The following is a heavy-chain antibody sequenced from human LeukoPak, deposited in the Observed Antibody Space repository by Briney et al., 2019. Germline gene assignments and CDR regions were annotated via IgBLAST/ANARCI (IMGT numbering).Heavy chain of an antibody. Sequence: PSETLSLTCRVSGVSISSGSNYWGWIRQPPGKGLEWIGNIHHSGSTSHNPSLKSRVSISVDTSNNQFSLKLRSVTAADTAVYYCARVLTFHYQYWSGPRILSKGFDYWGQGTLVTVSS. CDR2: IHHSGST. D-gene: IGHD3-3*02. CDR1: GVSISSGSNY. V-gene: IGHV4-39*07. J-gene: IGHJ4*02. CDR3: ARVLTFHYQYWSGPRILSKGFDY.